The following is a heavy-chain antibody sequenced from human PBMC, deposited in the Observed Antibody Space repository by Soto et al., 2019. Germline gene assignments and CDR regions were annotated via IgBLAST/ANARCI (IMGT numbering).Heavy chain of an antibody. J-gene: IGHJ4*02. CDR3: AVPGDGDGDY. Sequence: QVQLQESGPGLVEPSGTLSLTCAVSGASIGTNNWWSWVRQPPGKGMEWIGEVYHSGTTNCNPALKSRVTISIDNAKNQFSLRLTSMTAADTAVYYCAVPGDGDGDYWSEGSLVTVSS. V-gene: IGHV4-4*02. CDR2: VYHSGTT. CDR1: GASIGTNNW.